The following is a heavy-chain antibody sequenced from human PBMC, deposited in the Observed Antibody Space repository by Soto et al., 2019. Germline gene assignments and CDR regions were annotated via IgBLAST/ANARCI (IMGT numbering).Heavy chain of an antibody. CDR3: ARVPQRYGSGSYYKGWFDP. CDR2: ISYDGSNK. CDR1: GFTFSSYA. J-gene: IGHJ5*02. V-gene: IGHV3-30-3*01. Sequence: LRLSCAASGFTFSSYAIHWVRQAPGKGLEWVAVISYDGSNKYYADSVKGRFTISRDNSKNTLYLRMNSLRAEDTAVYYCARVPQRYGSGSYYKGWFDPWGQGTLVTVSS. D-gene: IGHD3-10*01.